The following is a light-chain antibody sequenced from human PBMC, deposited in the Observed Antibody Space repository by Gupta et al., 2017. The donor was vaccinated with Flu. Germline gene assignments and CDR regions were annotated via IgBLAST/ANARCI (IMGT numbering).Light chain of an antibody. CDR1: SSNIGSNY. CDR3: AEWDDSLRVVV. Sequence: QSVLTQPPSASGTPGQRVTISCSGSSSNIGSNYVYWYQQLPGTATKLLIYRNNQRPSGVTARLLCYKAGKSDSPETRGLRSEDEADDYCAEWDDSLRVVVFGGGTKVTVL. J-gene: IGLJ3*02. V-gene: IGLV1-47*01. CDR2: RNN.